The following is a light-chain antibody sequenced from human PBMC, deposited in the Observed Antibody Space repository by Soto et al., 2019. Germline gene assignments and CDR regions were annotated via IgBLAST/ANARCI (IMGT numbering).Light chain of an antibody. J-gene: IGKJ1*01. CDR2: DAS. CDR3: QQYETFSGT. V-gene: IGKV1-5*01. Sequence: DIQMTQSPSTLSASVGDRVTITCRASQSIDNWLAWYQQKPGKAPKLLIYDASALPRGVPSRFSGSGSGTKFTLTIASLQPDDFATYYCQQYETFSGTFGPGTKVEI. CDR1: QSIDNW.